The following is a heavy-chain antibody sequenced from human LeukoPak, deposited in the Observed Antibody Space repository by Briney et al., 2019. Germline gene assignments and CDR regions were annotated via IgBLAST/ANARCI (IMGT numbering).Heavy chain of an antibody. J-gene: IGHJ3*02. V-gene: IGHV3-23*01. CDR1: GFTCRSYA. CDR2: ISGSGT. CDR3: ARDPNGDYIGAFYM. D-gene: IGHD4-17*01. Sequence: GGSLRLSCAPSGFTCRSYAMIWLRQAPERGRQWVSGISGSGTYYADFAKGRFTISRDNSKNTLYLQMNSLRAEDTTTYYCARDPNGDYIGAFYMWGQGTMVTVSS.